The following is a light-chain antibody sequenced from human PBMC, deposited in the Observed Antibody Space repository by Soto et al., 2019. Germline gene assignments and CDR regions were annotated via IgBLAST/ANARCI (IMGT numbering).Light chain of an antibody. CDR3: QQYNTWAWT. CDR1: QSISDT. CDR2: SAS. J-gene: IGKJ1*01. V-gene: IGKV3-15*01. Sequence: EIAVARSPATLCGSRWSRSTLTCRASQSISDTLAWYKQKPGQAPRIIIYSASRRATGFPGRFSGSGSGTEFTLTIRSLKSEDLEVYYCQQYNTWAWTFGQGTKVDIK.